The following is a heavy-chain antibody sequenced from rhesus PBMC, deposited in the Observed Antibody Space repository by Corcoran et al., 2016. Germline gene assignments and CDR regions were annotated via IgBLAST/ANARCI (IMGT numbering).Heavy chain of an antibody. V-gene: IGHV3-59*01. J-gene: IGHJ4*01. CDR3: ARAVCTGSGCYGDH. CDR2: ISTVGGST. Sequence: EVQLVESGGGLAKPGGSLRLSCAASGFTFSDYYMNWVRQASGKGLEWVSRISTVGGSTWYADSVEGRFTSSRENAKNTLYLQMDSLRAEDTALYYCARAVCTGSGCYGDHWGQGVLVTVSS. CDR1: GFTFSDYY. D-gene: IGHD2-21*01.